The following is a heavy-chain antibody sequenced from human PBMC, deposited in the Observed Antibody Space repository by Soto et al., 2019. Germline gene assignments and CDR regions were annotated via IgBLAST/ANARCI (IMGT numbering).Heavy chain of an antibody. D-gene: IGHD6-13*01. V-gene: IGHV4-30-4*01. CDR3: ARGGEQQLGGNWFDP. J-gene: IGHJ5*02. CDR2: IYYSGST. Sequence: SETLSLTCTVSGGSISSGDYYWSWIRQPPGKGLEWIGYIYYSGSTYYNPSLKSRDTISVDTSKKQFSLKLSSVTAADTAVYYCARGGEQQLGGNWFDPWGQGTLVTVSS. CDR1: GGSISSGDYY.